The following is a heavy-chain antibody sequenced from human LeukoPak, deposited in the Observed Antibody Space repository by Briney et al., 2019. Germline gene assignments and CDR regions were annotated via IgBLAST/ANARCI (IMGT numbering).Heavy chain of an antibody. D-gene: IGHD6-19*01. J-gene: IGHJ5*02. Sequence: SQTLSLTCAISGDSVSSNSAAWNWIRQSPSRGLEWLGRTYYRSKWYNDYAVSVKSRITINPDTSKNQFSLQLNSVTPEDTAVYYCARAWGEAQWPNPTRTNWFDPWGQGTLVTVSS. CDR2: TYYRSKWYN. CDR3: ARAWGEAQWPNPTRTNWFDP. CDR1: GDSVSSNSAA. V-gene: IGHV6-1*01.